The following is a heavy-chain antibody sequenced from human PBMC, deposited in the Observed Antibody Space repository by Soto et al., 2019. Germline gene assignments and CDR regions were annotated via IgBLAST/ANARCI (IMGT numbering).Heavy chain of an antibody. J-gene: IGHJ5*02. V-gene: IGHV3-21*01. CDR1: GFTFSSYS. CDR3: ARESRALRFLEWFNR. Sequence: GGSLRLSCAASGFTFSSYSMNWVRQAPGKGLEWVSSISSSSSYIYYADSVKGRFTISRDNAKNSLYLQMNSLRAEDTAVYYCARESRALRFLEWFNRWGQGTLVTVS. CDR2: ISSSSSYI. D-gene: IGHD3-3*01.